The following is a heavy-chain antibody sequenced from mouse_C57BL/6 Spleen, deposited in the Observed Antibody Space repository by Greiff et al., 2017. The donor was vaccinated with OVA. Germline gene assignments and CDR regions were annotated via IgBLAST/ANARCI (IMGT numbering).Heavy chain of an antibody. CDR2: ISSGSSTI. Sequence: EVKLVESGGGLVKPGGSLKLSCAASGFTFSDYGMLWVRQAPEKGLEWVAYISSGSSTIYYADTVKGRFTISRDNAKNTLFLQMTRLRSEDTAMYYCARGSSPYAMDYWGQGTSVTVSS. CDR3: ARGSSPYAMDY. D-gene: IGHD1-1*01. CDR1: GFTFSDYG. V-gene: IGHV5-17*01. J-gene: IGHJ4*01.